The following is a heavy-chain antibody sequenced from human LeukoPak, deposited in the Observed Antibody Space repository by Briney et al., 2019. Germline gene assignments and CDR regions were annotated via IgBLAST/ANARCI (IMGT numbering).Heavy chain of an antibody. V-gene: IGHV3-7*05. CDR3: VRDRGTYRPIDY. CDR2: IKPDGSAQ. J-gene: IGHJ4*02. D-gene: IGHD1-26*01. Sequence: PGGSLRLSCAASGFTFSNYWMTWVRQAPGKGLEWVANIKPDGSAQYYADSVRGRFTISRDSAKNSLYLQMNSLRAEDTAIYYCVRDRGTYRPIDYWGQGTLVTVSS. CDR1: GFTFSNYW.